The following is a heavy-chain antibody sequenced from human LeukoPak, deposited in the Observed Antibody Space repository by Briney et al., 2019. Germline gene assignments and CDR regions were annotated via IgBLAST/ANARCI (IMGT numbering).Heavy chain of an antibody. CDR3: ARDLRDGYNGNYMDV. V-gene: IGHV3-21*01. CDR2: ISTSSSYI. D-gene: IGHD5-24*01. Sequence: GGSLRLSCTASGSTFSSYSMNWVRQAPGKGLEWVSSISTSSSYIYYADSVKGRFTISRDNAKNSLYLQMNSLRAEDTAVYYCARDLRDGYNGNYMDVWGKGTTVTISS. J-gene: IGHJ6*03. CDR1: GSTFSSYS.